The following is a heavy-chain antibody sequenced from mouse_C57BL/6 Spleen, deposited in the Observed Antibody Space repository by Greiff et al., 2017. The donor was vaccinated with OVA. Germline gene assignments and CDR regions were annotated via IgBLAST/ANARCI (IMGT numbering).Heavy chain of an antibody. CDR2: FHPYNDDT. V-gene: IGHV1-47*01. D-gene: IGHD2-4*01. CDR3: ARQGDYDGAMDY. J-gene: IGHJ4*01. Sequence: QVQLKESGAELVKPGASVKMSCKASGYTFTTYPIEWMKQNHGKSLEWIGNFHPYNDDTKYNEKFKGKATLTVEKSSSTVYLELSRLTSDDSSVDYCARQGDYDGAMDYWGQGTSVTVSS. CDR1: GYTFTTYP.